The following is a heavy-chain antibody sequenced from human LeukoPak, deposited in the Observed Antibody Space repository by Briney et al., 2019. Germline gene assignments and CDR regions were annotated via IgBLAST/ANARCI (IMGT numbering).Heavy chain of an antibody. J-gene: IGHJ4*02. CDR1: GFTFSNAW. CDR2: IKSKTDGGTT. Sequence: PGGSLRLSCAASGFTFSNAWMSWVRQAPGKGLEWVGRIKSKTDGGTTDYAAPVKGRFTISRDNSKNTLYLQMNSLRAEDTAVYYCAKEYARSGSYYEYYFDYWGQGTLVTVSS. D-gene: IGHD1-26*01. V-gene: IGHV3-15*01. CDR3: AKEYARSGSYYEYYFDY.